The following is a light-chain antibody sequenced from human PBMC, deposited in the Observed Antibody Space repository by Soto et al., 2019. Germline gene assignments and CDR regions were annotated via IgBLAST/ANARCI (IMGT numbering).Light chain of an antibody. CDR2: GAS. CDR3: QQYGSSPLYT. CDR1: QSVSSSY. V-gene: IGKV3-20*01. J-gene: IGKJ2*01. Sequence: EIMLTQSPGILSLSPGERATLSCRASQSVSSSYLAWYQQKPGQAPRLVIHGASSRATGIPDRFSGSGSGTDFILTISRLEPEDFAVYYCQQYGSSPLYTFGQGTKLEIK.